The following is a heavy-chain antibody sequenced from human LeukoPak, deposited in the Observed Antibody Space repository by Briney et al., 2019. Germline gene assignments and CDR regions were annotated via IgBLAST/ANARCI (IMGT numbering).Heavy chain of an antibody. D-gene: IGHD2-15*01. CDR3: ARASRGIAANLCFDY. Sequence: GGSLRLSCAASGFTFSDYWMSWVRQAPGKGLEWVANIKEDGSEKYYVDSVKGRFTISRDNAKNSLYLQMNSLRVEDTAVYYCARASRGIAANLCFDYWGQGTLVTLSS. J-gene: IGHJ4*02. CDR2: IKEDGSEK. V-gene: IGHV3-7*01. CDR1: GFTFSDYW.